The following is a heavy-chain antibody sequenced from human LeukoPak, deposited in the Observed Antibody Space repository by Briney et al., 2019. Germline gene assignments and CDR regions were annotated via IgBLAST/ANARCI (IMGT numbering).Heavy chain of an antibody. D-gene: IGHD3-10*01. CDR1: GYTFSDYY. CDR3: ARMNSDGSNDNWFDP. CDR2: INPNNGNT. J-gene: IGHJ5*02. V-gene: IGHV1-8*03. Sequence: ASVKVSCKASGYTFSDYYLHWVRQATGQGLEWMGWINPNNGNTGYSQKFQDRVTFTRDTSINTVYMELSSLRSEDTAVFYCARMNSDGSNDNWFDPWGQGTLVTVSS.